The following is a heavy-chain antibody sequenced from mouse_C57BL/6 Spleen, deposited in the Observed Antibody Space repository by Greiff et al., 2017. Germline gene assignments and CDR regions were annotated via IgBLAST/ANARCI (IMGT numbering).Heavy chain of an antibody. CDR2: IDPSDSYT. D-gene: IGHD2-1*01. CDR3: ARSPSTTNFDY. Sequence: QVQLQQPGAELVMPGASVKLSCKASGYTFTSYWMHWVKQRPGQGLEWIGEIDPSDSYTNYNQKFKGKSTLTVDKSSSTAYMQLSSLTSEDSAVYYCARSPSTTNFDYWGQGTTLTVSS. CDR1: GYTFTSYW. J-gene: IGHJ2*01. V-gene: IGHV1-69*01.